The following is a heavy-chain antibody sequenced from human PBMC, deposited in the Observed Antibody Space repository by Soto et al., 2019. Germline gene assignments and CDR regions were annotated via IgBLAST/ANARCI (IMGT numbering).Heavy chain of an antibody. J-gene: IGHJ3*02. Sequence: EMQLVETGGGLIQPGGSLRLSCAASGFTVSDDHMSWVRQAPGKGPEWVSVIYYGGTTYYADSVQGRFTISRDKSKNTLYLQMNDLRADVTAVYYCAREAAGFDIWGQGTMVTVSS. V-gene: IGHV3-53*02. CDR2: IYYGGTT. CDR3: AREAAGFDI. CDR1: GFTVSDDH.